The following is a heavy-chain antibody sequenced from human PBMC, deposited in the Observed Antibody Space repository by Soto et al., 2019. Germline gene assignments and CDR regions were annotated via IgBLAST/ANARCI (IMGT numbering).Heavy chain of an antibody. D-gene: IGHD3-16*01. CDR2: ISSSSSTI. J-gene: IGHJ5*02. CDR1: GFTFSSYS. CDR3: SQMGEYGETVVRFDP. V-gene: IGHV3-48*01. Sequence: EVQLVESGGGLVQPGGSLRLSCAASGFTFSSYSMNWVRQAPGKGLEWVSYISSSSSTIYYADSVKGRFTISRDNAKNSLYLQMNSLRAEDTAVYYCSQMGEYGETVVRFDPWGQGTLVTVSS.